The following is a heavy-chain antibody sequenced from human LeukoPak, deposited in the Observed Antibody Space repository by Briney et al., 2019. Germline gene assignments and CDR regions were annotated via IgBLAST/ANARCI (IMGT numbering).Heavy chain of an antibody. J-gene: IGHJ6*03. CDR3: ARDGDYYYMDV. V-gene: IGHV3-30*03. Sequence: PGGSLGLSCAASGFTFSSYGMHWVRQAPGKGLEWVAVISYDGSNKYYADSVKGRFTISRDNSKNILNLRLDSLRAEDTAVYYCARDGDYYYMDVWGKGTTVTVSS. CDR1: GFTFSSYG. CDR2: ISYDGSNK.